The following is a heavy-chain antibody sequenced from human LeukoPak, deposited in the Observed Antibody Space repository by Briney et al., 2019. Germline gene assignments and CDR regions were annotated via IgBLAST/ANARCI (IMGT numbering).Heavy chain of an antibody. V-gene: IGHV3-23*01. Sequence: GGSLRLSCAASGFTFSSYAMSWVRQAPGKGLEWVSAISGSGGSTYYADSVKGRFTISRDNSKNTLYLQMNSLRAEDTAVYYCAKDWLMGNDKGGYYLDYWGQGTLVTVSS. CDR3: AKDWLMGNDKGGYYLDY. CDR2: ISGSGGST. CDR1: GFTFSSYA. J-gene: IGHJ4*02. D-gene: IGHD1-1*01.